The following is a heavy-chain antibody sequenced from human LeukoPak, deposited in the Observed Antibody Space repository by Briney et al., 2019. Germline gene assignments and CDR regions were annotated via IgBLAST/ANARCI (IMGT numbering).Heavy chain of an antibody. Sequence: ASVKVSCKASGYTFTGYYMHWVRQAPGQGLEWMGWINPNTGVTNYAQKFQGRVTLTRDTSIITAYMEMTRLRSDDTAVYYCARDRTTVTTGYYGMDVWGQGTTVTVSS. J-gene: IGHJ6*02. CDR3: ARDRTTVTTGYYGMDV. CDR1: GYTFTGYY. V-gene: IGHV1-2*02. D-gene: IGHD4-17*01. CDR2: INPNTGVT.